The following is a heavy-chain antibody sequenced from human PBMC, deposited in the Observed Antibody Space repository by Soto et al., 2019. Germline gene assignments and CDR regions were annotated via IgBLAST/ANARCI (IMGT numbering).Heavy chain of an antibody. Sequence: QVQLQESGPGLVKPSETLSLTCAVSGDSISSDHWWTWVHQPPGKGLEWIGEIYHDGRTNYNPSLKSRGTLSHDKSTNQFSLKLTSVTAADTAVYFCARETGVQMQVAYWGRGTLVTVSS. CDR2: IYHDGRT. CDR3: ARETGVQMQVAY. CDR1: GDSISSDHW. D-gene: IGHD3-10*01. J-gene: IGHJ4*02. V-gene: IGHV4-4*02.